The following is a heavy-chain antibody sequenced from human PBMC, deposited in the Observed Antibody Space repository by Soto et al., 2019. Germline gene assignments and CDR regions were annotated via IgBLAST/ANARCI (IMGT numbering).Heavy chain of an antibody. CDR3: AKDREGFLLRYYFDS. V-gene: IGHV3-30*18. J-gene: IGHJ4*02. D-gene: IGHD3-10*01. Sequence: QVQLVESGGGVVQPGRSLRLSCAASGFTFSSYGMHWVRQAPGKGLEWVAVISYDGSNKYYADSVKGRFTISRDNSKNTLYLQMNSLRAEDTAVYYCAKDREGFLLRYYFDSWGQGTLVTVSS. CDR2: ISYDGSNK. CDR1: GFTFSSYG.